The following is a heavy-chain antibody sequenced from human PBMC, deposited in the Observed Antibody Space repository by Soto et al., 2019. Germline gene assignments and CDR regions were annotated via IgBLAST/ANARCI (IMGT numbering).Heavy chain of an antibody. CDR1: GGSISSGGYY. D-gene: IGHD3-3*01. V-gene: IGHV4-61*08. CDR3: ARLSGYYRDYYYYYMDV. Sequence: ETLSLTCTVSGGSISSGGYYWSWIRQHPGKDLEWIVYIYYSGSTNYNPSLKSRVTISVDTSKNQFSLKLSSVTAADTAVYYCARLSGYYRDYYYYYMDVWGKGTTVTVSS. CDR2: IYYSGST. J-gene: IGHJ6*03.